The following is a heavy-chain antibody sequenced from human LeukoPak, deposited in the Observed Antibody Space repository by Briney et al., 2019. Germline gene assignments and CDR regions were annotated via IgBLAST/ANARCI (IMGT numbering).Heavy chain of an antibody. Sequence: GRYPRLSCAASGFTFSSYGMHWVRQAPGKGLEWVAVISYDGSNKYYADSVKGRFTISRDNSKNTLYLQMNSLRAEDTAVYYCAKGTRHYYFDYWGQGTLVTVSS. V-gene: IGHV3-30*18. CDR1: GFTFSSYG. CDR2: ISYDGSNK. D-gene: IGHD2-2*01. J-gene: IGHJ4*02. CDR3: AKGTRHYYFDY.